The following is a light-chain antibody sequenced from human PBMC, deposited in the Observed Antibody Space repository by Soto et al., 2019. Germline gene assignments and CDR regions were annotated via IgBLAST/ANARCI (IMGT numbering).Light chain of an antibody. V-gene: IGKV3-15*01. Sequence: EIVMTQSPATLSVSPGERATLSCRASQSVSSNLAWYQHKPGQAPRLLIYGASTRATGIPARFSGSGSGTDFTLTISSLQPEDFATYYCQQSYSTPFTFGQGTRLEIK. CDR3: QQSYSTPFT. J-gene: IGKJ5*01. CDR1: QSVSSN. CDR2: GAS.